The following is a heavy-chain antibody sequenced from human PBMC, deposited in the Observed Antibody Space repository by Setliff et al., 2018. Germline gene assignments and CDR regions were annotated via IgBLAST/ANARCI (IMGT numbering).Heavy chain of an antibody. V-gene: IGHV4-59*01. CDR3: ARSICSGSYCSYDAYDI. CDR2: VYYSGST. D-gene: IGHD2-15*01. Sequence: SETLSLTCSVSGGTISTYYWNWIRQPPGKGLEWIGYVYYSGSTNYKPFLKSRITISVDTSKNQFSLKLSYVTTADTAVYYCARSICSGSYCSYDAYDIWGQGTMVTVSS. J-gene: IGHJ3*02. CDR1: GGTISTYY.